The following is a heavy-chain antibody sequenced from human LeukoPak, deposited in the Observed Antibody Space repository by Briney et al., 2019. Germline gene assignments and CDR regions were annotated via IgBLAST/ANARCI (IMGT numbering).Heavy chain of an antibody. Sequence: PGGSLRLSCAASRSPFSSFAMHWVRQAPGKGLEFVSSIYSNGASTYYANSVKGRFTISRDNSKNTLFLQMGSLRAEDTAVYYCARDYPGNGWNGMDVWGQGTTVTVSS. CDR3: ARDYPGNGWNGMDV. J-gene: IGHJ6*02. CDR2: IYSNGAST. D-gene: IGHD4-23*01. V-gene: IGHV3-64*01. CDR1: RSPFSSFA.